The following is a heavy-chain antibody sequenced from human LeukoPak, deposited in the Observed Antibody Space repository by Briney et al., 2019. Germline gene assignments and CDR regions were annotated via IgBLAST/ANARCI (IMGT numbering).Heavy chain of an antibody. V-gene: IGHV4-4*07. CDR3: ARKGISAMAGAFDI. J-gene: IGHJ3*02. D-gene: IGHD2-8*01. CDR2: IYPNGNT. CDR1: GGSISNYY. Sequence: PSKTLSLTCTVSGGSISNYYWSWIRQPAGKGLEWIGRIYPNGNTNYNPSLKSRVTMSTDTSKNHSTLRLTSVTATDTAVYYCARKGISAMAGAFDIWGQGILVTVSS.